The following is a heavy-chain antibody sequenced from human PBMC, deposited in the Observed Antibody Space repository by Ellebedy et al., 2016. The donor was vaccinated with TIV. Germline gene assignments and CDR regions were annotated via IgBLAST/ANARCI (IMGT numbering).Heavy chain of an antibody. CDR3: ARGEMGYSYVGFDY. CDR1: GGSFSGYY. D-gene: IGHD5-18*01. CDR2: INHSGST. J-gene: IGHJ4*02. Sequence: MPSETLSLTCAVYGGSFSGYYWSWIRQPPGKGLEWIGEINHSGSTNYNPSLKSRVTISVDTSKNQFSLKLSSVTAADTAVYYCARGEMGYSYVGFDYWGQGTLVTVSS. V-gene: IGHV4-34*01.